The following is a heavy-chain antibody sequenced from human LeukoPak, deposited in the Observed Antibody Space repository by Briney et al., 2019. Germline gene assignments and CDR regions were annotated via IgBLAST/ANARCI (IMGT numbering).Heavy chain of an antibody. CDR2: ISGSGSGGST. D-gene: IGHD5-24*01. J-gene: IGHJ4*02. CDR1: GFTFSSSA. Sequence: AGGSLRLSCAASGFTFSSSAMSWVRQAPGKGLEWVSSISGSGSGGSTYYADPVKGRFTISRDNSKNTLYLQMNSLRAEDTAVYYCAKSGYNRFDYWGQGTLVTVSS. CDR3: AKSGYNRFDY. V-gene: IGHV3-23*01.